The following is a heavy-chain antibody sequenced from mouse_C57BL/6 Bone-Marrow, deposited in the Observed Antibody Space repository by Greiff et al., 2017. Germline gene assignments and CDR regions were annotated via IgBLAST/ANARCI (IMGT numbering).Heavy chain of an antibody. D-gene: IGHD3-2*02. CDR3: ARRGTQLRLRKNAMDY. J-gene: IGHJ4*01. V-gene: IGHV1-75*01. CDR2: IFPGSGST. CDR1: GYTFTDYY. Sequence: VQLQESGPELVKPGASVKISCKASGYTFTDYYINWVKQRPGQGLEWIGWIFPGSGSTYYNEKFKGKATLTVDKSSSTAYMLLSSLTSEDSAVYFCARRGTQLRLRKNAMDYWGQGTSVTVSS.